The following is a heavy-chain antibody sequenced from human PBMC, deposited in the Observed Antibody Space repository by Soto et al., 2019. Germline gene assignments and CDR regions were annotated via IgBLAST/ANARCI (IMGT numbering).Heavy chain of an antibody. V-gene: IGHV3-30*18. CDR3: AKDTLLERLDY. CDR2: ISFDGSNK. J-gene: IGHJ4*02. Sequence: QVQLVESGGGVVQPGGSLRLSCAASGFTFSSYGIHWVRQAPGKGLEWVAVISFDGSNKYYADSVKGRFTISRDNSKNTLYLQMNSLRAEDTAVYYCAKDTLLERLDYWGQGTLVTVSS. D-gene: IGHD1-1*01. CDR1: GFTFSSYG.